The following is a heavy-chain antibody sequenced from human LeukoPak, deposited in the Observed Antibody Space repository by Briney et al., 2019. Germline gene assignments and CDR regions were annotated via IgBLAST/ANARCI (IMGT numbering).Heavy chain of an antibody. J-gene: IGHJ4*02. V-gene: IGHV4-59*01. Sequence: SETLSLTCTVSGGSISSYYGSWIRQPPGKGLEWIGYIYYSGSTNYNPSLKSRVTISVDTSKNQFSLKLSSVTAADTAVYYCARAGRWLQVVDYWGQGTLVTVSS. CDR3: ARAGRWLQVVDY. D-gene: IGHD5-12*01. CDR2: IYYSGST. CDR1: GGSISSYY.